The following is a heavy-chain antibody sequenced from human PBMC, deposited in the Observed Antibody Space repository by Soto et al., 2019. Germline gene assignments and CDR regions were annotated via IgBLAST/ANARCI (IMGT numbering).Heavy chain of an antibody. Sequence: SETLSLTCTVSGGSISSCGYYWSWIRQHPGKGLEWIGYIYYSGSTYYNPSLKSRVTISVDTSKNQFSLKLSSVTAADTAVYYCARVTITMVRGVMLDYWGPGILVTVSS. D-gene: IGHD3-10*01. CDR1: GGSISSCGYY. V-gene: IGHV4-31*03. CDR3: ARVTITMVRGVMLDY. J-gene: IGHJ4*02. CDR2: IYYSGST.